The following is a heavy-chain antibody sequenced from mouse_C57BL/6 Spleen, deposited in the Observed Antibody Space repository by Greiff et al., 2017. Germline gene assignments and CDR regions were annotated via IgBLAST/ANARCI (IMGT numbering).Heavy chain of an antibody. V-gene: IGHV5-12*01. CDR2: ISNGGGST. Sequence: EVKLVESGGGLVQPGGSLKLSCAASGFTFSDYYMYWVRQTPEKRLEWVAYISNGGGSTYYPDTVKGRFTISRDNAKNTLYLQMSRLKSEDTAMYYCARRDYYGSSYVLDYWGQGTTLTVSS. CDR1: GFTFSDYY. D-gene: IGHD1-1*01. J-gene: IGHJ2*01. CDR3: ARRDYYGSSYVLDY.